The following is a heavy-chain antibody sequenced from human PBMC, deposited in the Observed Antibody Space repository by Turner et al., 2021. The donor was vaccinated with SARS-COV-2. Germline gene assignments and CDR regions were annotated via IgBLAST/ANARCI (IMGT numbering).Heavy chain of an antibody. CDR2: IYYSGST. J-gene: IGHJ6*02. CDR1: WGSISGSSYY. Sequence: QLRPHESSPWLAKPRRARYESSTRCWGSISGSSYYWGWIRQPPGKGLEWIGNIYYSGSTYYNPSLKSRVTRSVGKCKTHFSLTLRTETAAYKGEDNGAKHRDTAKDYYDMDVWGQGTTVTVSS. V-gene: IGHV4-39*01. CDR3: AKHRDTAKDYYDMDV. D-gene: IGHD5-18*01.